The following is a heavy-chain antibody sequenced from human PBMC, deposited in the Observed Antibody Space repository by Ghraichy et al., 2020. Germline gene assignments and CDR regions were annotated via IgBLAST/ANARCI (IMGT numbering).Heavy chain of an antibody. Sequence: GGSLRLSCAASGFTFSDHYMDWVRQAPGKGLEWVGRTRNKANSYTTEYAASVKGRFTISRDDSKNSLYLQMNSLKTEDTAVYYCARVADSYGMDVWGQGTTVTVSS. CDR3: ARVADSYGMDV. CDR1: GFTFSDHY. J-gene: IGHJ6*02. V-gene: IGHV3-72*01. CDR2: TRNKANSYTT.